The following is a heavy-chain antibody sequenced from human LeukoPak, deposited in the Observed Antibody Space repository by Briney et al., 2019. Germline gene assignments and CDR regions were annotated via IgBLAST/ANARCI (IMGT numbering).Heavy chain of an antibody. CDR3: ARVGRYSGSYYSFDY. CDR1: GGTFSSYD. CDR2: MNPNSGNT. D-gene: IGHD1-26*01. J-gene: IGHJ4*02. Sequence: ASVKVSCKASGGTFSSYDINWVRQATGQGLEWMGWMNPNSGNTGYAQKFQGRVTMTRNTSISTAYMELSSLRSEDTAVYYCARVGRYSGSYYSFDYWGQGTLVTVSS. V-gene: IGHV1-8*02.